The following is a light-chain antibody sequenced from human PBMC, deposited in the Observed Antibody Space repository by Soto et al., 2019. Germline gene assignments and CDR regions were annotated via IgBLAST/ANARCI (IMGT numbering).Light chain of an antibody. Sequence: QPVLTQPASVSGSPGQSITISCTGTSSDVGAYKYVSWYQQHPDKAPKLIIYVVSNRPSGVSNRFSGSKSGNTASLTISGLQAEDEADYYCGSYTSSDTPYVFGTGTKVTVL. CDR2: VVS. CDR1: SSDVGAYKY. CDR3: GSYTSSDTPYV. J-gene: IGLJ1*01. V-gene: IGLV2-14*01.